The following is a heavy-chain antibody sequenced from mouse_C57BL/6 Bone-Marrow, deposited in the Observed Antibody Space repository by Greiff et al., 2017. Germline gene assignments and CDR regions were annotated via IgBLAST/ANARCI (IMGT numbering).Heavy chain of an antibody. Sequence: QVQLQQSGAELARPGASVKMSCKASGYTFTSYGISWVKQRTGQGLEWIGEIYPRSGNTYYNEKFKGKATLNADKSSRTAYMELLGLTSEDSAVYFCARRGLLRPRDYWGQGTSVTVSA. V-gene: IGHV1-81*01. CDR3: ARRGLLRPRDY. J-gene: IGHJ4*01. CDR1: GYTFTSYG. CDR2: IYPRSGNT. D-gene: IGHD1-2*01.